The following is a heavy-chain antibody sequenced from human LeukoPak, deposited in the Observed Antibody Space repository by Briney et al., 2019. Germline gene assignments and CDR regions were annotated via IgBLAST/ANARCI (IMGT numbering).Heavy chain of an antibody. CDR3: ARVKVVVVAATTRDYYYGMDV. CDR1: VYTFTGYY. CDR2: INPNSGGT. V-gene: IGHV1-2*02. D-gene: IGHD2-15*01. Sequence: GASVKVSCKASVYTFTGYYMHWVRQAPGQGLEWMGWINPNSGGTNYAQKFQGRVTMTRDTSISTAYMELSRLRSDDTAVYYCARVKVVVVAATTRDYYYGMDVWGQGTTVTVSS. J-gene: IGHJ6*02.